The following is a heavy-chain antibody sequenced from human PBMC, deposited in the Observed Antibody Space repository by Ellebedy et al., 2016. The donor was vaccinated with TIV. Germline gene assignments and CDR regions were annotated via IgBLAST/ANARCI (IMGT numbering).Heavy chain of an antibody. CDR2: ISPDSGDA. Sequence: GESLKISCTASGFTFSYYAMSWIRQAPGREPEWISYISPDSGDANYEDSVKGRFTTSRDNAKNSVYLQLDSLRVEDTAVYFCVKGTRSTDHWGQGTLLTVSS. D-gene: IGHD1-1*01. J-gene: IGHJ4*02. CDR1: GFTFSYYA. CDR3: VKGTRSTDH. V-gene: IGHV3-11*05.